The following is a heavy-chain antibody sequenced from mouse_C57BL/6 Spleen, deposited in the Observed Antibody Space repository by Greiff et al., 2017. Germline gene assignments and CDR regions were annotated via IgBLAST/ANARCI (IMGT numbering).Heavy chain of an antibody. CDR1: GYTFTSYT. D-gene: IGHD4-1*01. Sequence: QVQLKESGAELARPGASVKMSCKASGYTFTSYTMHWVKQRPGQGLEWIGYINPSSGYTKYNQKFKDKATLTADKSSSTAYMQLSSLTSEDSAVYYCARSGTGGDFDYWGQGTTLTVSS. J-gene: IGHJ2*01. V-gene: IGHV1-4*01. CDR3: ARSGTGGDFDY. CDR2: INPSSGYT.